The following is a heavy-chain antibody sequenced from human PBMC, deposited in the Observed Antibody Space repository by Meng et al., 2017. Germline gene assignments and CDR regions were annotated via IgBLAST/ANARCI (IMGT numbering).Heavy chain of an antibody. CDR3: ARDPLGIAVAATGAY. CDR1: TFSLSGYY. J-gene: IGHJ4*02. D-gene: IGHD6-19*01. Sequence: GESLKSSCAASTFSLSGYYMSWIRQAPGKGLEWVSYISSSGATIFYADSVKGRFTISRDNTKNSLYLQMNSLRVEDTAVYYCARDPLGIAVAATGAYWGQGTLVTVSS. CDR2: ISSSGATI. V-gene: IGHV3-11*01.